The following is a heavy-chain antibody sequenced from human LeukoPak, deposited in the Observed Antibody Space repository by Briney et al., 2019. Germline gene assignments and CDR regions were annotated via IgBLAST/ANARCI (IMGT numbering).Heavy chain of an antibody. CDR1: GFTFSNAW. V-gene: IGHV3-7*01. Sequence: PGGSLRLSCAASGFTFSNAWMSWVRQAPGKGLEWVANIKQDGSEKYYVDSVKGRFTISRDNAKNSLYLQMNSLRAEDTAVYYCERELLGMIGNYWGQGTLVTVSS. J-gene: IGHJ4*02. CDR2: IKQDGSEK. D-gene: IGHD3-22*01. CDR3: ERELLGMIGNY.